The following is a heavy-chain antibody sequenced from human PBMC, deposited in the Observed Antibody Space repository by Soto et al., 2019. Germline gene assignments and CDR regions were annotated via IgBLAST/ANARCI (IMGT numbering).Heavy chain of an antibody. V-gene: IGHV1-2*02. J-gene: IGHJ6*02. CDR1: GYTFTGYY. Sequence: QVQLVQSGAEVKKPGASVKVSCKASGYTFTGYYMHWVRQAPGQGLEWMGWINPNSGGTNYAQKFQGRVTMTTDTSTSTAYMELRSLRSDDTAVYYCARGSYGYYSYYGMDVWGQGTTVTVSS. CDR3: ARGSYGYYSYYGMDV. CDR2: INPNSGGT. D-gene: IGHD5-18*01.